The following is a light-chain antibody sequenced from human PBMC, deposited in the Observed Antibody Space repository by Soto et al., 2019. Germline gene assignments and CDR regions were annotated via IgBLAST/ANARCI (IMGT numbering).Light chain of an antibody. J-gene: IGLJ2*01. Sequence: QSVLTQPPSVSGAPGQRVTISCIGSSSNIGAGYDVHWYQQLPGTAPKLLIYGNSNRPSGVPDRFSGSKSGTSASLAITGLQAEDEADYYCQSYDSSLSALVFGGGTQLTVL. CDR1: SSNIGAGYD. CDR2: GNS. V-gene: IGLV1-40*01. CDR3: QSYDSSLSALV.